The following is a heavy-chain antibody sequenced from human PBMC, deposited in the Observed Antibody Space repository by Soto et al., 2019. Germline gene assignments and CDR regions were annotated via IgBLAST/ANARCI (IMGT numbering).Heavy chain of an antibody. D-gene: IGHD3-3*01. CDR1: GYTFTSYA. V-gene: IGHV1-3*01. CDR3: AREVRPGVRFLEWLPGFLC. CDR2: INAGNGNT. Sequence: ASVTVSCKASGYTFTSYAMHWVRQAPGQRLEWLGWINAGNGNTKYSQKFQGRVTITRDTSASTAYMELSSLRSEDTAVYYCAREVRPGVRFLEWLPGFLCWGQGTLVTVSS. J-gene: IGHJ4*02.